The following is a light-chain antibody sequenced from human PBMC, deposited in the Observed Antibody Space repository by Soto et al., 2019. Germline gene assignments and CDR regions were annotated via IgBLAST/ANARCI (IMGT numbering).Light chain of an antibody. CDR1: QGISSY. CDR3: QQLNSYPLT. Sequence: IQLTQSPSSLSASVGDRVTITCRASQGISSYLAWYQQKPGKDPKLLIYAASTLQSGVPSRFSGSGSGTDLTLTIRSLQPEDFATYYCQQLNSYPLTFGGGTKVEIK. CDR2: AAS. J-gene: IGKJ4*01. V-gene: IGKV1-9*01.